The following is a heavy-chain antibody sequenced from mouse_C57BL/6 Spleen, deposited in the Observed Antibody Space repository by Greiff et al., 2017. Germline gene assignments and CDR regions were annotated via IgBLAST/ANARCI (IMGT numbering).Heavy chain of an antibody. CDR2: IYPGDGDT. CDR1: GYAFSSSW. CDR3: ARGLGYHDYDDYYAMDY. J-gene: IGHJ4*01. D-gene: IGHD2-4*01. V-gene: IGHV1-82*01. Sequence: ESGPELVKPGASVKISCKASGYAFSSSWMNWVKQRPGKGLEWIGRIYPGDGDTNYNGKFKGKATLTADKSSSTAYMQLSSLTSEDSAVYFCARGLGYHDYDDYYAMDYWGQGTSVTVSS.